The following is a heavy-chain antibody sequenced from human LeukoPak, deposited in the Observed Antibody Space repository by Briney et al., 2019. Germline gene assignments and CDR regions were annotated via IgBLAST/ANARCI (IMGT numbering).Heavy chain of an antibody. CDR1: GYSFSNSW. Sequence: GESLKISCKASGYSFSNSWIGWVRQMPGKGLEWMGIIYPGDSHTIYSLSFQGQITISADKSITIAYLQWSSLEASDTAMYYCARQRTSENWFDSWGQGTPVTVSS. J-gene: IGHJ5*01. CDR2: IYPGDSHT. D-gene: IGHD1-14*01. CDR3: ARQRTSENWFDS. V-gene: IGHV5-51*01.